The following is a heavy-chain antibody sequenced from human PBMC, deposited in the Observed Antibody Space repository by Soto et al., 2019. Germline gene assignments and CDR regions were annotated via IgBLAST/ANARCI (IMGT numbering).Heavy chain of an antibody. CDR3: AHTISSSWSRPFDY. J-gene: IGHJ4*01. CDR1: GGTFSSYA. D-gene: IGHD6-13*01. Sequence: QVQLVQSGAEVKKPGSSVNVSCKASGGTFSSYAISWVRQAPGQGREWMGGIIPNIGTANYAQKFQGRGTITPDDSTSTAYMELSSLTSEDTAVYYCAHTISSSWSRPFDYWGHGTLVTVSS. V-gene: IGHV1-69*01. CDR2: IIPNIGTA.